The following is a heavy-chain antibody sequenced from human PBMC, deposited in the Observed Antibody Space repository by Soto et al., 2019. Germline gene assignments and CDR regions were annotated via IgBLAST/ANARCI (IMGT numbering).Heavy chain of an antibody. V-gene: IGHV3-49*03. J-gene: IGHJ4*02. D-gene: IGHD3-22*01. Sequence: EVQLVESGGGLVQPGRSLRLSCTASGFMFGDYVMNWFRQTPGKGLEWVGFIRTKGFGGTREYAASVKGRFTISRDDSKRIAYLQMNSLKTEDTAVYHCTRKGMIVTFSAEDDFDHWGQGTLVTVSS. CDR3: TRKGMIVTFSAEDDFDH. CDR2: IRTKGFGGTR. CDR1: GFMFGDYV.